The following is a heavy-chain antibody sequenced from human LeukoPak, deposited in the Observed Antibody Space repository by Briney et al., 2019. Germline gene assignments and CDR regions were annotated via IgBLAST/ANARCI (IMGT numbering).Heavy chain of an antibody. Sequence: GGSLRLSCAASGFTFDDYGMSWVRQVPGKGLEWVSGINWNGGRIGYADSVKGRFTISRDNAKNSLYLQMNSLRAEDTALYYCARGYCSSGSCYSPAFDYWGQGTLVTVSS. CDR2: INWNGGRI. CDR1: GFTFDDYG. V-gene: IGHV3-20*04. J-gene: IGHJ4*02. D-gene: IGHD2-15*01. CDR3: ARGYCSSGSCYSPAFDY.